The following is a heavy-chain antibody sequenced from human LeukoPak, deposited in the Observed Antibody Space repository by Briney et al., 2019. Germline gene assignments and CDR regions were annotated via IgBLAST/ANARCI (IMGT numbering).Heavy chain of an antibody. V-gene: IGHV4-38-2*01. J-gene: IGHJ3*02. CDR3: ARRLGYDAFDI. CDR1: GYSISSGYY. D-gene: IGHD7-27*01. Sequence: PSETLSLTCAVSGYSISSGYYWGWIRQPPGKGLEWIGSIYHSGSTYYNPSLKSRVTTSVDTSKNQFSLKLSSVTAAATAVYYCARRLGYDAFDIWGQGTMVTVSS. CDR2: IYHSGST.